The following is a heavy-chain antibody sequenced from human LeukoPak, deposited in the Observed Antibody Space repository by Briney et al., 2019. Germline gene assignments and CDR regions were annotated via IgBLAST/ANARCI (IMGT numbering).Heavy chain of an antibody. CDR2: TQPEGNEK. D-gene: IGHD3-16*01. CDR1: GFNFPSFW. V-gene: IGHV3-7*03. J-gene: IGHJ4*02. Sequence: GGSLRLSCAVSGFNFPSFWMSWVRQAPGRGLEWVANTQPEGNEKFYVESVKGRFTISRDNTKDLLFLKMDDLRVEDTGVYYCARGDAFSGDHWGQGTQVTVS. CDR3: ARGDAFSGDH.